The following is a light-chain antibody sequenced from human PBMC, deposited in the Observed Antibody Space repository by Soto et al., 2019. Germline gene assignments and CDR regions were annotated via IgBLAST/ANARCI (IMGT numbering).Light chain of an antibody. Sequence: QSVLTQPASVSGSPGQSITISCTGTSGDIGGYNYVSWYQQHPGKAPKLMIFDVNSRPSGVSIRFSGSKSGNTASLTISGLQAEDEADYYCSSYTGSSTLVFGGGTKVTVL. CDR2: DVN. J-gene: IGLJ3*02. CDR3: SSYTGSSTLV. CDR1: SGDIGGYNY. V-gene: IGLV2-14*01.